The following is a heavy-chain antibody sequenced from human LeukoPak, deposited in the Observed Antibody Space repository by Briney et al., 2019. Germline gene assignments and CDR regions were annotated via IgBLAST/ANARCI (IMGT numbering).Heavy chain of an antibody. CDR1: GGSISSGGYY. CDR3: ARGLKDDYVWGSYRSLYYFDY. D-gene: IGHD3-16*02. Sequence: PSETLSLTCTVSGGSISSGGYYWSWIRQHPGKGLEWIGYIYYSGSTYYNPSLKSRVTISVDTSKNQFSLKLSSVTAADTAVYYCARGLKDDYVWGSYRSLYYFDYWGQGTLVTVPS. CDR2: IYYSGST. V-gene: IGHV4-31*03. J-gene: IGHJ4*02.